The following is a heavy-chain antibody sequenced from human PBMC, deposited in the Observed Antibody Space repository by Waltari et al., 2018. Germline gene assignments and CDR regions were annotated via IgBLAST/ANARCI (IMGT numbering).Heavy chain of an antibody. Sequence: QVQLQQWGAGLLKPSETLSLTCAVYGGSFSGYYWSWIRQPPGKGLEWIGEINHSGSTNYNPSLKSRVTISVDTAKNQFSLKLSSVTAADTAVYYCARQRYSPSVRYYFGYWGQGTLVTVSS. CDR3: ARQRYSPSVRYYFGY. V-gene: IGHV4-34*01. J-gene: IGHJ4*02. CDR1: GGSFSGYY. CDR2: INHSGST. D-gene: IGHD5-18*01.